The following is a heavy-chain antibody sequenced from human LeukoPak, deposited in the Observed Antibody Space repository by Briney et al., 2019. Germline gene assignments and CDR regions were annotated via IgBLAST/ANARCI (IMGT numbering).Heavy chain of an antibody. Sequence: SETLSLTCTVSGASISTYYWSWIRQPPGKGLEWIGYIYYSGSTNYNPSPKSRVTISVDTSKNLFSLALTSVTAADTAMYYCARVYPMRGSFDSWGQGTLVTVSS. D-gene: IGHD3-22*01. CDR2: IYYSGST. J-gene: IGHJ4*02. CDR3: ARVYPMRGSFDS. CDR1: GASISTYY. V-gene: IGHV4-59*08.